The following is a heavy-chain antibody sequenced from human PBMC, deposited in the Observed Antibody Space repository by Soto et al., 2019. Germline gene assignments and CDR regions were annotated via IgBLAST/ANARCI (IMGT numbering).Heavy chain of an antibody. CDR2: IYYSGST. J-gene: IGHJ4*02. Sequence: PSETLSLTCTVSGGSISSYYWSWIRQPPGKGLEWIGYIYYSGSTNYNPSLKSRVTISVDTSKNQFSLKLSSVTAADTAVYYCARDMGSYYYDSSGYFDYWGQGTLVTVS. CDR1: GGSISSYY. CDR3: ARDMGSYYYDSSGYFDY. D-gene: IGHD3-22*01. V-gene: IGHV4-59*01.